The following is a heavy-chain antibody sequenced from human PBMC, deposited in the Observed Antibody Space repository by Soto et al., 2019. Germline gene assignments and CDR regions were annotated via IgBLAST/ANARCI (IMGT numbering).Heavy chain of an antibody. CDR3: AADSGQDWNPVHYYGMDV. J-gene: IGHJ6*02. CDR1: GSTFTSSA. D-gene: IGHD1-1*01. V-gene: IGHV1-58*01. CDR2: IVVGSGNT. Sequence: GASVKVSCKASGSTFTSSAVQWVRQARGQRLEWIGWIVVGSGNTNYAQKFQERVTITRDMSTSTAYMELSSLRSEDTAVYYCAADSGQDWNPVHYYGMDVWGQGTTVTVSS.